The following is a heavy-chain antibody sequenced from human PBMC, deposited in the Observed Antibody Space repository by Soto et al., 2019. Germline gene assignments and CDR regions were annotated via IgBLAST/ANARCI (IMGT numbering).Heavy chain of an antibody. CDR1: GFTFSSYA. Sequence: SLRLSCAASGFTFSSYAMSWVRQAPGKGLEWVSAISGSGGSTYYADSVKGRFTISRDNSKNTLYLQMNSLRAEDTAVYYCARQIAVHYYYYGMDVWRQGTTVTVSS. CDR2: ISGSGGST. D-gene: IGHD6-19*01. V-gene: IGHV3-23*01. CDR3: ARQIAVHYYYYGMDV. J-gene: IGHJ6*02.